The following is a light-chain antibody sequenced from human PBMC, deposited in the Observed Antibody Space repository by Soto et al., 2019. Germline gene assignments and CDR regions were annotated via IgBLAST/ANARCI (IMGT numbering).Light chain of an antibody. CDR2: LGS. CDR3: MQAPQYPFT. Sequence: DIVLTQSPLSLPVTPGEQASISCRSSQSLLHSNGYNNLGWFLQKPGQSPQVLIYLGSNRASGGPDRFRGSGSGIHFTLVISRGEAEDVRVYSCMQAPQYPFTFGRRTRLEIK. J-gene: IGKJ5*01. V-gene: IGKV2-28*01. CDR1: QSLLHSNGYNN.